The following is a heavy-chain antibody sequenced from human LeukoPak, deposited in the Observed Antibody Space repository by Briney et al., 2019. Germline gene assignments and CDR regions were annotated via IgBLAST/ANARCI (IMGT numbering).Heavy chain of an antibody. D-gene: IGHD3-22*01. Sequence: GRSLRLSCAASGFTFSSYAMHWVRQAPGKGLEWVAVISYDGSNKYYADSVKGRFTISRDNSKNSLYLQMNSLRAEDTAVYYCARGVDYYDSSGRTNWFDPWGQGTLVTVSS. CDR3: ARGVDYYDSSGRTNWFDP. J-gene: IGHJ5*02. CDR1: GFTFSSYA. V-gene: IGHV3-30-3*01. CDR2: ISYDGSNK.